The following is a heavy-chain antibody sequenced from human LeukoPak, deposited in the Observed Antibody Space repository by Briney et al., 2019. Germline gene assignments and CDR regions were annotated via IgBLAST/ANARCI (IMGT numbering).Heavy chain of an antibody. Sequence: PGGSLRLSCAASGFTFSSYAMSWVRQAPGEGLEWVSGFSGSGGSAYYADSVKGRFTISRDNSKNTLYLQVNSLRAEDTAVYYCAKVNYYDGSGYYYDAFDIWGQGAMVTVSS. CDR1: GFTFSSYA. CDR2: FSGSGGSA. J-gene: IGHJ3*02. V-gene: IGHV3-23*01. D-gene: IGHD3-22*01. CDR3: AKVNYYDGSGYYYDAFDI.